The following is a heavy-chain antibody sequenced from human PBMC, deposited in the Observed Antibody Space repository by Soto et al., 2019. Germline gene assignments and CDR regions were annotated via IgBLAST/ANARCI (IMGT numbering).Heavy chain of an antibody. CDR1: GYTFTSFD. CDR3: ARRGQYSSRWYTRPGYYYYGMDV. D-gene: IGHD6-13*01. J-gene: IGHJ6*02. Sequence: SVKVSCKASGYTFTSFDINSVRQASGQGLEWMGWINPNIGKAIYAQKFQGRVTITADESKSTAYMELSSLRSEDTAVYYCARRGQYSSRWYTRPGYYYYGMDVWGQGTTVPVSS. V-gene: IGHV1-69*13. CDR2: INPNIGKA.